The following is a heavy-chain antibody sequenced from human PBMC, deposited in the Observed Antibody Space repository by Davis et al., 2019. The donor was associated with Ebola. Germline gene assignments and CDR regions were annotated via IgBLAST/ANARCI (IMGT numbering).Heavy chain of an antibody. CDR2: INPNSGGT. V-gene: IGHV1-2*02. Sequence: ASVKVSCKASGYPFIGYYMHWVRQAPGQGLEWMGWINPNSGGTNYAQKFQGRVTMTRDTSISTAYMELSRLRSNDTAVYYCARGSVYLDYWGQGTLVTVSS. D-gene: IGHD1-26*01. CDR3: ARGSVYLDY. CDR1: GYPFIGYY. J-gene: IGHJ4*02.